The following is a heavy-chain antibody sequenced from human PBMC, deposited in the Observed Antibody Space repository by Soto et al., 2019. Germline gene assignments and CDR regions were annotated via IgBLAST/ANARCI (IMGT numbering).Heavy chain of an antibody. V-gene: IGHV3-33*01. J-gene: IGHJ6*02. D-gene: IGHD3-10*01. CDR3: ARDNDGELFYYGMDV. Sequence: GGSLRLSCAASGFTFSSYGMHWVRQAPGKGLEWVAVIWYDGSNKYYADSVKGRFTISRDNSKNTLYLQMNSLRAEDTAVYYCARDNDGELFYYGMDVWGQGTTVTVSS. CDR1: GFTFSSYG. CDR2: IWYDGSNK.